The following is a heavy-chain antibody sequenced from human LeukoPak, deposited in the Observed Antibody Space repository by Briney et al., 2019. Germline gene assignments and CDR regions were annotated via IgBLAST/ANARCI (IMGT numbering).Heavy chain of an antibody. Sequence: GRSLRLSCAASGFTFGDYAMHWVRQVPGKGLEWVSGISYNSGNINYADSVKGRFTISRDSASNSLYLQMNSLRPEDTALYYCAKAVTERYYYYGMDVWGQGTTVTVSS. CDR3: AKAVTERYYYYGMDV. V-gene: IGHV3-9*01. D-gene: IGHD1-20*01. CDR2: ISYNSGNI. CDR1: GFTFGDYA. J-gene: IGHJ6*02.